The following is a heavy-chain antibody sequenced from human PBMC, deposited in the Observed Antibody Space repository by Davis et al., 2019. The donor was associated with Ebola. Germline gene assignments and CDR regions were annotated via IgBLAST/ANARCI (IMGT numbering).Heavy chain of an antibody. V-gene: IGHV6-1*01. CDR3: ARGWLRGYLDY. J-gene: IGHJ4*02. CDR1: GDSVSSAG. CDR2: TYYKSKWYN. Sequence: HSQTLSLTCAISGDSVSSAGWNWIRQSPSRGLEWLGRTYYKSKWYNDYAVSVKSRITISPDTSKNQFSLQLNSVTPEDTAVYYCARGWLRGYLDYWGQGTLVTVSS. D-gene: IGHD3-3*01.